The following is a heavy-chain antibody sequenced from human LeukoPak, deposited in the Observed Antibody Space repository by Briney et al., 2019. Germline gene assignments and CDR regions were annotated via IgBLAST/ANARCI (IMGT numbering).Heavy chain of an antibody. J-gene: IGHJ4*02. CDR2: IAVNNGYT. CDR3: AKVHCISTNCNHIWTYFDY. D-gene: IGHD2-2*01. Sequence: ASVKVSCKAAGYTFTSHGFIWLRQAPGQGLEWMGWIAVNNGYTKYAQELQGRVTMTTDTSTSTAYMELRSLRSDDTAVYYCAKVHCISTNCNHIWTYFDYWGQGTLVTVSS. CDR1: GYTFTSHG. V-gene: IGHV1-18*01.